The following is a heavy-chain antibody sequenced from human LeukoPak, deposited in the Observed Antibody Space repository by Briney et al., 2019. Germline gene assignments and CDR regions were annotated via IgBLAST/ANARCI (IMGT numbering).Heavy chain of an antibody. D-gene: IGHD6-6*01. J-gene: IGHJ4*02. CDR2: MSYSGTT. V-gene: IGHV4-59*01. CDR3: ARVTYSSSSMSLDAFDI. CDR1: GGSISSFY. Sequence: SGTLSLTCTVSGGSISSFYWSWIRQPPGKGLEWIGYMSYSGTTKYNPSLKSRLTISMDTSKNQSSLKLSSVTAADTAVYYCARVTYSSSSMSLDAFDIWGQGTLVTVSS.